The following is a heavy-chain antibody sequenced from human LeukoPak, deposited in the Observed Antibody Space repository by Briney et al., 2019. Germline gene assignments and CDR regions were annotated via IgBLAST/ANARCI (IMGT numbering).Heavy chain of an antibody. CDR1: GFTFSSYG. V-gene: IGHV3-30*18. D-gene: IGHD3-3*01. J-gene: IGHJ6*04. Sequence: GRSLRLSCAASGFTFSSYGMHWVRQAPGKGLEWVAVISYDGSNKYYADSVKSRFTISRDNSKNTLYLQMNSLRAEDTAVYYCAKAASGFGYYYGMDVWGKGTTVTVSS. CDR3: AKAASGFGYYYGMDV. CDR2: ISYDGSNK.